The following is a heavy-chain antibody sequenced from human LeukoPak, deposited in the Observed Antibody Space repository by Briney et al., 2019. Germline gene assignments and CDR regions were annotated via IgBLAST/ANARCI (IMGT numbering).Heavy chain of an antibody. CDR3: ARGVEPLAANTLAY. CDR2: LYSDGNT. CDR1: GFTVITND. Sequence: GGSLRLSCAASGFTVITNDMTWVRQAPGKGLEWVSVLYSDGNTKYADSVQSRFTISRDNSKNTLYLEMNSLSPDDTAVYYCARGVEPLAANTLAYWGQGTLVTVSS. D-gene: IGHD1-14*01. J-gene: IGHJ4*02. V-gene: IGHV3-53*01.